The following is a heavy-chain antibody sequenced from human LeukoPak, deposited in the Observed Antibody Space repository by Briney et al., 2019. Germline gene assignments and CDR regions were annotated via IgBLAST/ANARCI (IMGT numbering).Heavy chain of an antibody. V-gene: IGHV1-18*01. CDR2: ISAYNGNT. Sequence: ASVKVSCKASGYTFTSYGISWVRQAPGQGLEWMGWISAYNGNTNYAQKLQGRVTMTTDTSTSTAYMELRSLRSDDTAVYYCAAAYPTYYYDSSGYDDAFDIWGQGTMVTVSS. J-gene: IGHJ3*02. CDR3: AAAYPTYYYDSSGYDDAFDI. D-gene: IGHD3-22*01. CDR1: GYTFTSYG.